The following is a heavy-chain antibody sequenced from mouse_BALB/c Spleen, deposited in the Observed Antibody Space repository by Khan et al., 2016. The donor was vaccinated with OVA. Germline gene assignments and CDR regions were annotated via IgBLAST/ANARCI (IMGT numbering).Heavy chain of an antibody. CDR3: ARGTCDY. V-gene: IGHV1-34*01. J-gene: IGHJ3*01. CDR1: GYSFTTYY. CDR2: IDPFNGGN. Sequence: VQLKESGPELMKPGASVKISCKAAGYSFTTYYMHWVKQSHGKSLVWIGYIDPFNGGNDYNQKFKGKATLTVDKSSSTAYMHLSSLTSEDSAVYYCARGTCDYWGQGTLVTVSA. D-gene: IGHD3-3*01.